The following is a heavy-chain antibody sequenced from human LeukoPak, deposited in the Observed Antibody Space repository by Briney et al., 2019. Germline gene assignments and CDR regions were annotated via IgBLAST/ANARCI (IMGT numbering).Heavy chain of an antibody. V-gene: IGHV3-23*01. Sequence: PGGSLRLSCAASGFTFSSYAMSWVRQAPGKGLKWVSAISGSGGSTYYADSVKGRFTISRDNSKNTLYLQMNSLRAEDTAVYYCAKAMVWGVSAYGMDVWGQGTTVTVSS. D-gene: IGHD3-10*01. CDR2: ISGSGGST. CDR3: AKAMVWGVSAYGMDV. J-gene: IGHJ6*02. CDR1: GFTFSSYA.